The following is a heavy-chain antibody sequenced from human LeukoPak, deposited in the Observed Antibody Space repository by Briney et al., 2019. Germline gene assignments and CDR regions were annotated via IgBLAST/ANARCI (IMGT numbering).Heavy chain of an antibody. CDR1: GFTFDDYA. V-gene: IGHV3-9*01. Sequence: GRSLRLSCAASGFTFDDYAMHWVRQAPGKGLEWVSGISWNSGSIGYADSVKGRFTISRDNAKNSLYLQMNSLRAEDTALYYCAKDTRGGAVGYFDYWGQGTLVTVSS. J-gene: IGHJ4*02. CDR3: AKDTRGGAVGYFDY. D-gene: IGHD2-15*01. CDR2: ISWNSGSI.